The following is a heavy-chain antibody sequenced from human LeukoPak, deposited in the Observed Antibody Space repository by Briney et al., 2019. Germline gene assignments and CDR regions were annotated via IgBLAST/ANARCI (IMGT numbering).Heavy chain of an antibody. CDR1: GGTFSSYA. V-gene: IGHV1-69*13. J-gene: IGHJ6*02. CDR3: ARDLSPIQLWSHGPYYYGMDV. D-gene: IGHD5-18*01. CDR2: IIPIFGAA. Sequence: GASVTVSCKASGGTFSSYAISWVRQAPGQGLEWMGGIIPIFGAANYAQKFQGRVTITADESTSTAYMELSSLRSEDTAVYYCARDLSPIQLWSHGPYYYGMDVWGQGTTVTVSS.